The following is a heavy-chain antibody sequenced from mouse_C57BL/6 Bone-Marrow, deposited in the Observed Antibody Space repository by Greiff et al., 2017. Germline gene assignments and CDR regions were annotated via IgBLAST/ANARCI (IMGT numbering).Heavy chain of an antibody. CDR1: GYTFTSYW. D-gene: IGHD2-4*01. J-gene: IGHJ4*01. CDR2: IDPSDSYT. V-gene: IGHV1-69*01. Sequence: QVQLQQSGAELVMPGASVKLSCKASGYTFTSYWMHWVKQRPGQGLEWIGEIDPSDSYTNYNQQFKGKSTLTVDKSSSTAYMQLRSLTSEDAAVYYCARYYCDLPHYWALDYWGKGTSVTVSS. CDR3: ARYYCDLPHYWALDY.